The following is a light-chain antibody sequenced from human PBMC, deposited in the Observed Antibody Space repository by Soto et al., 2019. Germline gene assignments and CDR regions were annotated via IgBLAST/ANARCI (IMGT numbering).Light chain of an antibody. V-gene: IGLV2-14*01. Sequence: QSALTQPASVSGSPGQSITISCTGTSSDVGGYNYVSWYQQHPGKAPKVMIYEVSNRPSGVSNRFSGSKSGNTASLTISGLQAEDEADYYCCSYTNSNTLVFGTGPKLTVL. J-gene: IGLJ1*01. CDR1: SSDVGGYNY. CDR3: CSYTNSNTLV. CDR2: EVS.